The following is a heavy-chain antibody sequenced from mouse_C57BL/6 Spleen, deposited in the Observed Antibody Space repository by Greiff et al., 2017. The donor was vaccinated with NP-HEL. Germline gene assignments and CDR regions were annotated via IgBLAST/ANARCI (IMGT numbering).Heavy chain of an antibody. Sequence: VQLKESGPGLVKPSQSLSLTCSVTGYSITSGYYWNWIRQFPGNKLEWMGYISYDGSNNYNPSLKNRISITRDTSKNQFFLKLNSVTTEDTATYYCAKGGYSNGDYWGQGTTLTVSS. CDR2: ISYDGSN. CDR3: AKGGYSNGDY. D-gene: IGHD2-5*01. J-gene: IGHJ2*01. V-gene: IGHV3-6*01. CDR1: GYSITSGYY.